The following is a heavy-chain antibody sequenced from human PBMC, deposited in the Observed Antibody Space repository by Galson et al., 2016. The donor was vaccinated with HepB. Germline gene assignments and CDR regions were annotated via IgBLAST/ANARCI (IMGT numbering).Heavy chain of an antibody. CDR3: VGDRISWH. CDR1: GLTFSNYW. Sequence: SLRLSCAMSGLTFSNYWMHWVRQAPGKGLVWVSRILRDERFYADSVKGRSTISTDNAKNTVYLQMNSLRAEDTAVYYCVGDRISWHWGQGTLVTVSS. J-gene: IGHJ4*02. V-gene: IGHV3-74*01. D-gene: IGHD5-12*01. CDR2: ILRDERF.